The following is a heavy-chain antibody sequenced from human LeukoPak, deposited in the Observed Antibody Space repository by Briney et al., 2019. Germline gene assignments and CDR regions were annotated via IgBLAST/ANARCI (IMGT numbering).Heavy chain of an antibody. CDR3: AKGGRATVVTLLDY. D-gene: IGHD4-23*01. Sequence: GRSLRLSCAASGFTFDDYAMHWVRQAPGKGLEWVSGISWNSGSIGYADSVKGRFTISRDNAKNSLYLQMNSLRAEDMALYYCAKGGRATVVTLLDYWGQGTLVTVSS. CDR1: GFTFDDYA. CDR2: ISWNSGSI. V-gene: IGHV3-9*03. J-gene: IGHJ4*02.